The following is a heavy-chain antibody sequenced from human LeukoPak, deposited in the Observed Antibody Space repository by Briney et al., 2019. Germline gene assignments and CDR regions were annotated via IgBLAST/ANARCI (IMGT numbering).Heavy chain of an antibody. CDR2: ISGSGGST. CDR1: GFTFSSYD. Sequence: GGSLRLSCAASGFTFSSYDMNWVRQAPGKGLEWLSAISGSGGSTYYADSVKGRFTISRDNSKNTLYLQMNSLRAEDTAVYYCAKGRAIFGVADYYYMDVWGKGTTVTVSS. D-gene: IGHD3-3*01. J-gene: IGHJ6*03. CDR3: AKGRAIFGVADYYYMDV. V-gene: IGHV3-23*01.